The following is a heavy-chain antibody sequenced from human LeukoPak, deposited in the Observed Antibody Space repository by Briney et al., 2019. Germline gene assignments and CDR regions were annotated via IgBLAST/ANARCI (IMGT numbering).Heavy chain of an antibody. CDR2: ISSNGGIT. CDR3: AKDPVAGAKGGGADFDY. D-gene: IGHD6-19*01. Sequence: GGSLRLSCAASGFTFSNYAMHWVRQAPGKGLQYVSAISSNGGITYYANSVRGRFTISRDNSKSTLYLQMNSLRAEDTAVYYCAKDPVAGAKGGGADFDYWGQGTLVTVSS. V-gene: IGHV3-64*01. CDR1: GFTFSNYA. J-gene: IGHJ4*02.